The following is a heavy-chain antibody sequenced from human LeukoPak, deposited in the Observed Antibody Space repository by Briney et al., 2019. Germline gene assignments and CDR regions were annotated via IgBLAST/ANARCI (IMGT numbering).Heavy chain of an antibody. V-gene: IGHV4-34*01. Sequence: PSETLSLTCAVYGGSFSGYYWSWIRQPPGKGLEWIGEINHSGSTNYNPSLKSRVTISVDTSKKQFSLKLSSVTAADTAVYYCARDRPPSYYYDSSGLDAFDIWGQGTMVTVSS. J-gene: IGHJ3*02. CDR3: ARDRPPSYYYDSSGLDAFDI. CDR1: GGSFSGYY. D-gene: IGHD3-22*01. CDR2: INHSGST.